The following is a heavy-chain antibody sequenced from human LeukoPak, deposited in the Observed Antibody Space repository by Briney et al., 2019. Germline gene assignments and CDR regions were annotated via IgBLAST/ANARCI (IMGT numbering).Heavy chain of an antibody. D-gene: IGHD2-15*01. V-gene: IGHV4-39*07. CDR2: IYYSGST. Sequence: SETLSLTCTVSGGSISSSSYYWGWIRQPPGKGLEWIGSIYYSGSTYYNPSLKSRVTISVDTSKNQFSLKLSSVTAADTAVYYCAKAGFDCSGGSCYPNWFDSWGQGTLVTVSS. CDR3: AKAGFDCSGGSCYPNWFDS. J-gene: IGHJ5*01. CDR1: GGSISSSSYY.